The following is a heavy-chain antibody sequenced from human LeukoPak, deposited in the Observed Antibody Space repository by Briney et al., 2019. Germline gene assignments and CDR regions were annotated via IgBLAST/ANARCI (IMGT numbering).Heavy chain of an antibody. V-gene: IGHV5-51*01. Sequence: PGESLKISCKGSGYTFTNYWIDWVRQMPGKGLEWMGIIWPSDSDTRYSPSFQGQVTISADKSISTAYLQWSSLKASDTAMYYCARHHQKFHIAVADNGMDVWGQGTTVTVSS. CDR2: IWPSDSDT. D-gene: IGHD6-19*01. CDR1: GYTFTNYW. CDR3: ARHHQKFHIAVADNGMDV. J-gene: IGHJ6*02.